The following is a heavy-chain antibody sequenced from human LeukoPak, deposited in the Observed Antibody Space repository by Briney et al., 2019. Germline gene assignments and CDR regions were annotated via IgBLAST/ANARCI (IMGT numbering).Heavy chain of an antibody. CDR3: ARHFGLGVGSRFFDL. CDR2: KYFRASGHT. D-gene: IGHD3/OR15-3a*01. CDR1: GGSISSSSYY. Sequence: SETLSLTCSVPGGSISSSSYYWGWVRQPPGKGLEWLGSKYFRASGHTDYNPSLKSRVFISLDTSRNLFSMKLTSVSAADTAVYYCARHFGLGVGSRFFDLWGRGTLVTVSS. J-gene: IGHJ2*01. V-gene: IGHV4-39*01.